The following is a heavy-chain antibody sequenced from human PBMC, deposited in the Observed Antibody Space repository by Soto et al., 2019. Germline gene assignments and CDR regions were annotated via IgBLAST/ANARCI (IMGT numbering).Heavy chain of an antibody. CDR1: GFSFNNSTYY. V-gene: IGHV4-39*01. J-gene: IGHJ5*02. CDR2: IYYSGRT. D-gene: IGHD6-6*01. CDR3: ARHILYSSSSGWFDP. Sequence: SETLSLTCTVSGFSFNNSTYYWGWIRQPPGKGLEWIASIYYSGRTYYNPSHKSRVTISVDTSKNQFSLRLSSVTASDTAVFYCARHILYSSSSGWFDPWGQGTLVTV.